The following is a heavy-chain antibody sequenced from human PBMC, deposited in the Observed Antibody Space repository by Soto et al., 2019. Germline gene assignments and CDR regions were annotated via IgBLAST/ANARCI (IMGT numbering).Heavy chain of an antibody. CDR1: GGSTSSGGYY. J-gene: IGHJ3*02. V-gene: IGHV4-31*03. CDR3: ATSRRDYDSSGYYIAFDI. Sequence: SETLSLTCTVSGGSTSSGGYYWSWIRQHPGKGLEWIGYIYYSGSTYYNPSLKSRVTISVDTSKNQFSLKLSSVTAADTAVYYCATSRRDYDSSGYYIAFDIWGQGTMVTVSS. D-gene: IGHD3-22*01. CDR2: IYYSGST.